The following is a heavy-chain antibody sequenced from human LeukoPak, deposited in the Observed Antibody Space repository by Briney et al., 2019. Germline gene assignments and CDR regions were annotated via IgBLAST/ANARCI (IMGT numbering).Heavy chain of an antibody. CDR2: IYTSGST. D-gene: IGHD2-8*01. CDR1: GGSISSYY. V-gene: IGHV4-4*07. J-gene: IGHJ5*02. Sequence: SETLCLTCTGSGGSISSYYWSWIRQPAGKGLEWIGHIYTSGSTNYNPSLKSRVTMSVDTSKNQFSLKLSSVTAADTAVYYCASGTFYCTNGVCYTWFDPWGQGTLVTVSS. CDR3: ASGTFYCTNGVCYTWFDP.